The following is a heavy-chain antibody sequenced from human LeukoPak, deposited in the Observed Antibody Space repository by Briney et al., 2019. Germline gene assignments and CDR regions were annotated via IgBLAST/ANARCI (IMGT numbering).Heavy chain of an antibody. Sequence: ASVKVSCKASGYTFTGYYMHWVRQAPGQGLEWMGWINPNSGGTNYAQKFQGRVTMTRNTSISTAYMELSSLRSEDTAVYYCARTRYYDSSGYYPYNWFDPWGQGTLVTVSS. CDR1: GYTFTGYY. V-gene: IGHV1-2*02. CDR3: ARTRYYDSSGYYPYNWFDP. D-gene: IGHD3-22*01. J-gene: IGHJ5*02. CDR2: INPNSGGT.